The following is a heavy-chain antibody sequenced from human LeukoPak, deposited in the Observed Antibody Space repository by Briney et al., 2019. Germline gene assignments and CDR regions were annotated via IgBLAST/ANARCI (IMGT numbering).Heavy chain of an antibody. CDR1: GFTFSSYA. D-gene: IGHD3-22*01. CDR2: MSGSGGST. J-gene: IGHJ3*01. Sequence: GGSLRLSCAASGFTFSSYAMSWVRQAPGKGLEWVSTMSGSGGSTYYADSVKGRFTISRDNAKNSLYLQMNSLRAEDTALYYCARAIYGSSGVWGQGTMVTVSS. V-gene: IGHV3-23*01. CDR3: ARAIYGSSGV.